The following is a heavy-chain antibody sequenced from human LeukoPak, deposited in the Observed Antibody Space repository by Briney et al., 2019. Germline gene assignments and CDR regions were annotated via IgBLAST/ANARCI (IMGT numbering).Heavy chain of an antibody. CDR2: IYHSGST. CDR3: ARVGRFGERGTD. V-gene: IGHV4-30-2*01. J-gene: IGHJ4*02. CDR1: GGSISSGGYS. Sequence: SETLSLTCTVSGGSISSGGYSWSWIRQPPGKGLEWIGYIYHSGSTYYNPSLKSRVTISVDRSKNQFSLKLSSVTAADTAVYYCARVGRFGERGTDWGQGTLVTVSS. D-gene: IGHD3-10*01.